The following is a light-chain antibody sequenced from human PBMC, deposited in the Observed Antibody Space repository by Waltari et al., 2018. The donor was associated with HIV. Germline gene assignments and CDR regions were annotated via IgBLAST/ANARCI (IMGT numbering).Light chain of an antibody. V-gene: IGLV2-14*01. J-gene: IGLJ3*02. CDR3: SSYSARGFVV. Sequence: HSALTQPASVSGSPGQSITISCTGPTSDISDFNFVSWYQQSPGRAPKLLIFWVYSRPSGSSDRFSGSKAGVTASLTIAALRAEDEADDFCSSYSARGFVVFGGGTKVTVL. CDR1: TSDISDFNF. CDR2: WVY.